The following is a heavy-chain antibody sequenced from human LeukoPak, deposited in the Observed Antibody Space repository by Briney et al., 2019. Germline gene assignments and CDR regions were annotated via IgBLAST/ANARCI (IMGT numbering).Heavy chain of an antibody. V-gene: IGHV3-48*02. CDR3: ARAMRSGYDY. CDR1: GFTFSSYG. D-gene: IGHD5-12*01. Sequence: GGSLRLSCAASGFTFSSYGMNWVRQAPGKRLEWVSYISSRSDSVSYADSVKGRFTISRDNAENSLYLQRNSLRDEDTAVYYCARAMRSGYDYWGQGTLGTVSS. CDR2: ISSRSDSV. J-gene: IGHJ4*02.